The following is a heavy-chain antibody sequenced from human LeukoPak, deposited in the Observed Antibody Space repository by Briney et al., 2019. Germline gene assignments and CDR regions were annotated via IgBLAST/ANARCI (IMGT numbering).Heavy chain of an antibody. V-gene: IGHV2-70*11. J-gene: IGHJ4*02. D-gene: IGHD3-10*01. CDR3: ARILVRGVVTGDLDS. Sequence: TLSLTCTVSGGSISSYYWSWIRQPPGKALEWLGSIDWDDDKYYSTSLKTRLTISKDTSKNQVVLTMTNMDPMDTATYYCARILVRGVVTGDLDSWGQGTLVTVSS. CDR1: GGSISSYY. CDR2: IDWDDDK.